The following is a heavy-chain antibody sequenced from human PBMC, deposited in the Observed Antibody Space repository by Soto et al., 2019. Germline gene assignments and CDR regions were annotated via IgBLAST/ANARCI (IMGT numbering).Heavy chain of an antibody. J-gene: IGHJ4*02. V-gene: IGHV5-51*01. D-gene: IGHD6-19*01. CDR1: GYSFTNYW. Sequence: GESLKISWKGSGYSFTNYWIGWVRQMPGKGLEWMGIIYPHDSDIGYSTSFQGQVTISADKSVSTAYLQWSSLKASDTAMYYCARYSSGSPGFDYWGQGTLVTVSS. CDR3: ARYSSGSPGFDY. CDR2: IYPHDSDI.